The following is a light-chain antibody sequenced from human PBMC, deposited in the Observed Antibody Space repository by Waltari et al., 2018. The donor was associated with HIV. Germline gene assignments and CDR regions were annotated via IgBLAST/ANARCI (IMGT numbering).Light chain of an antibody. CDR1: SSNIGSNT. CDR3: CSHAGNFIFA. Sequence: QSVLTQPPSASGTPGQRVTISCSGSSSNIGSNTVNWYQQLPGTAPKLLIYSNNQRPSGVPDRFSGSKSGNTAFLTISGLQAEDEADYHCCSHAGNFIFAFGSGTKVTVL. J-gene: IGLJ1*01. V-gene: IGLV1-44*01. CDR2: SNN.